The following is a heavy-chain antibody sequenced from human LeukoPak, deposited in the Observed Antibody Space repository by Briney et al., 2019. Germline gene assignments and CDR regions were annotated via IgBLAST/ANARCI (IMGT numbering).Heavy chain of an antibody. D-gene: IGHD3-10*01. V-gene: IGHV3-30*02. Sequence: GGSLRLSCVASGFTFSTYGMHWVRQAPGKGLEWVAFIEYEGGYNKYYADSVKGRFTISRDNSKDTLYLQMNSLRAEDTGFYCCAKDKEYASGSFPIECWGQGTLVAVSS. CDR2: IEYEGGYNK. CDR1: GFTFSTYG. J-gene: IGHJ4*02. CDR3: AKDKEYASGSFPIEC.